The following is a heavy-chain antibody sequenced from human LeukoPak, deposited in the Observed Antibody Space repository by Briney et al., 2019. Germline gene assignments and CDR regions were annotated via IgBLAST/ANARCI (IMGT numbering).Heavy chain of an antibody. CDR2: IKSDGSEK. D-gene: IGHD2/OR15-2a*01. CDR1: GVSFSGHW. Sequence: GETLSLSCSGSGVSFSGHWMHWVRQAPGKGLDCVATIKSDGSEKYYVDSVKGRFTISRDDAKNSLYLQMNSLRAEDTAVYYCARRNWFDPWGQGTLV. J-gene: IGHJ5*02. V-gene: IGHV3-7*05. CDR3: ARRNWFDP.